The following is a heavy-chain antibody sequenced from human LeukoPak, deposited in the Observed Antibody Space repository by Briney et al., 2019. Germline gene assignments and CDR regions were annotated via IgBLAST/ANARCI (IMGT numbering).Heavy chain of an antibody. CDR2: ISGSGGST. CDR1: GFTFSSYA. J-gene: IGHJ4*02. Sequence: PGGSLRLSCAAPGFTFSSYAMSWVRQAPGKGLEWVSAISGSGGSTYYADSVKGRFTISRDNSKNTLYLQMNSLRAEDTAVYYCAKVGSVAAAGTYHVDYWGQGTLVTVSS. D-gene: IGHD6-13*01. CDR3: AKVGSVAAAGTYHVDY. V-gene: IGHV3-23*01.